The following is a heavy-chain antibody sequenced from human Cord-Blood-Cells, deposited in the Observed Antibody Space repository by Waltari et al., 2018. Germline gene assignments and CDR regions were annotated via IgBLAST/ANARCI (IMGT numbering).Heavy chain of an antibody. Sequence: QLQLQESGPGLVKPSETPSLTCTVSGGSISSSSYYWGWIRQPPGKGLEWIGSIYYSGSTYYNPSLKSRVTISVDTSKNQFSLKLSSVTAADTAVYYCAGPANWNYYFDYWGQGTLVTVSS. V-gene: IGHV4-39*05. CDR2: IYYSGST. D-gene: IGHD1-7*01. J-gene: IGHJ4*02. CDR3: AGPANWNYYFDY. CDR1: GGSISSSSYY.